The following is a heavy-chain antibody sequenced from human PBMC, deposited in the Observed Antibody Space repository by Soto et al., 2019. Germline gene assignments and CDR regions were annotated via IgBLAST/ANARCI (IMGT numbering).Heavy chain of an antibody. D-gene: IGHD6-19*01. CDR2: LYSSGNT. CDR3: ARGPYSSGWYVVDY. Sequence: QVQLQESGPGLVKPSETLSLTCTVSGASIGAYAWSWIRQPAGKGLEWIGRLYSSGNTNYNPSFKSRLTMSADTSKNQFSLKLSSVTAADTAVYYCARGPYSSGWYVVDYWGQGTLVTVSS. CDR1: GASIGAYA. J-gene: IGHJ4*02. V-gene: IGHV4-4*07.